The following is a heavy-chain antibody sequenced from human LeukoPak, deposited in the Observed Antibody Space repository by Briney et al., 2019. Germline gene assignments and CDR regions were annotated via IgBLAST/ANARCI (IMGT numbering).Heavy chain of an antibody. D-gene: IGHD1-7*01. Sequence: GGSLRLSCAASGFTFDDYGMSWVRQAPGKGLEWVSGIRNGGSTGYADSVKGRFTISRDNAKNSLYLQMNSLRAEDTALYYCARAGLYNWNYEGTAYFDYWGQGTLVTVSS. CDR1: GFTFDDYG. V-gene: IGHV3-20*04. CDR2: IRNGGST. CDR3: ARAGLYNWNYEGTAYFDY. J-gene: IGHJ4*02.